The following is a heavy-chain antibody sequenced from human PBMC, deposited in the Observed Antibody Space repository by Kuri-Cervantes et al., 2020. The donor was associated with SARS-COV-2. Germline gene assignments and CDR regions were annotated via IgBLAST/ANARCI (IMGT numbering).Heavy chain of an antibody. D-gene: IGHD2-15*01. Sequence: ASVKVSCKVSGYTLTELSMHWVRQAPGKGLEWMGGFDPEDGETTYAQKFQGRVTMTEDTSTDTAYMGLSSLRSEDTAVYYCATDFAVFGSGGSCCLHWGQGTLVTVSS. J-gene: IGHJ4*02. CDR3: ATDFAVFGSGGSCCLH. CDR2: FDPEDGET. V-gene: IGHV1-24*01. CDR1: GYTLTELS.